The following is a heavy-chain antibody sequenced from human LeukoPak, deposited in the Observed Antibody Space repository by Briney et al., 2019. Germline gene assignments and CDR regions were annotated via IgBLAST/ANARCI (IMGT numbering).Heavy chain of an antibody. CDR1: GGSFSGYY. D-gene: IGHD3-10*01. CDR3: AGDQGVRGPYYYGMDV. CDR2: INHSGST. V-gene: IGHV4-34*01. Sequence: SETLSPTCAVYGGSFSGYYWSWIRQPPGKGLEWIGEINHSGSTNYNPSLKSRVTISLDTSKNQFSLKLSSVTAADTAVYYCAGDQGVRGPYYYGMDVWGKGTTVTVSS. J-gene: IGHJ6*04.